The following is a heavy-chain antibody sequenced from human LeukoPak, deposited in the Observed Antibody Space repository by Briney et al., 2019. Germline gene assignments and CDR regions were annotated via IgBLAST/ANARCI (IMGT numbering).Heavy chain of an antibody. Sequence: PSGTLSLTCSVSGYSISSGNYWGWIRQPPGKGLEWIGYIYYSGTTNYNPSLKSRVIISVDTSKNQFSLKLSPVIAADTAAYYCARVGVDYSGNIIKYYFDYWGQGILVTVSS. CDR2: IYYSGTT. D-gene: IGHD4-11*01. CDR1: GYSISSGNY. V-gene: IGHV4-61*01. CDR3: ARVGVDYSGNIIKYYFDY. J-gene: IGHJ4*02.